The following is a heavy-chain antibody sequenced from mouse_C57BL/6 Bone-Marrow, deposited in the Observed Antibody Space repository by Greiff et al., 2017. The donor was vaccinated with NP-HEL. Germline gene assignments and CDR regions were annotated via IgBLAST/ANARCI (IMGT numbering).Heavy chain of an antibody. Sequence: EVQLQESGGGLVQPGGSLKLSCAASGFTFSDYGMAWVRQAPRKGPEWVAFISNLAYSIYYADTVTGRFTISRENAKNTLYLEMSSLRSEDTAMYYCASLNWDGGYFDYWGQGTTLTVSS. CDR2: ISNLAYSI. CDR1: GFTFSDYG. D-gene: IGHD4-1*01. J-gene: IGHJ2*01. V-gene: IGHV5-15*01. CDR3: ASLNWDGGYFDY.